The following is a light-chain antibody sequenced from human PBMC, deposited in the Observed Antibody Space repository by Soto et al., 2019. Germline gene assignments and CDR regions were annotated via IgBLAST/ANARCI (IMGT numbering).Light chain of an antibody. CDR3: QQYNSYSVT. V-gene: IGKV1-5*03. Sequence: DIQMTQSPSSVSASVGDRVTITCRASQGIGDWLAWYQQKPGKAPKLLIYKASSLESGVPSRFSGSGSGTEFTLTISSLQPDDFATYYCQQYNSYSVTFGQGTKV. J-gene: IGKJ1*01. CDR2: KAS. CDR1: QGIGDW.